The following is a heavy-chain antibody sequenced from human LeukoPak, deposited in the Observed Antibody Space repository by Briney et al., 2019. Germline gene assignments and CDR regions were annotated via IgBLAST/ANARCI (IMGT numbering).Heavy chain of an antibody. D-gene: IGHD1-14*01. J-gene: IGHJ4*02. Sequence: GGSLRLFCAASGFTFSSYALIWVRQAPGKGLEWGSSISGSGAGTYYADSVKGRFTISRDKSNNTLHLQMNRLRAEDRAVYYCAKGNLGVRGGFDYWGQGTLVTVSS. V-gene: IGHV3-23*01. CDR1: GFTFSSYA. CDR2: ISGSGAGT. CDR3: AKGNLGVRGGFDY.